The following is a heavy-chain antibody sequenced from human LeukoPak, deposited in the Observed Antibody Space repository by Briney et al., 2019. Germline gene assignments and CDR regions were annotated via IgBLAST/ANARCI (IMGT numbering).Heavy chain of an antibody. V-gene: IGHV3-48*03. Sequence: GGSLRLSCAASGFSFSSYEMNWVSQAPGKGLESVAYISSSGSTIYYADSVKGRFTIFRDNAKNSLYLQMNSLRAEDTAVYYCARGGSYGAYWGQGTLVTVSS. D-gene: IGHD1-26*01. CDR1: GFSFSSYE. CDR2: ISSSGSTI. CDR3: ARGGSYGAY. J-gene: IGHJ4*02.